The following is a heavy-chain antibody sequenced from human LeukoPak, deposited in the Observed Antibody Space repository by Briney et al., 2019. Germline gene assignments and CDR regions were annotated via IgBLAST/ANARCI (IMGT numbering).Heavy chain of an antibody. Sequence: GASVKVSCKASGYTFTGYYMHWVRQAPGQGLEWMGRINPNSGGTNYAQKFQGRVTMTRDTSISTAYMELSRLRSDDTAVYYCARGAYYYYYYMDVWGKGTTVTVSS. V-gene: IGHV1-2*06. J-gene: IGHJ6*03. CDR2: INPNSGGT. CDR1: GYTFTGYY. CDR3: ARGAYYYYYYMDV.